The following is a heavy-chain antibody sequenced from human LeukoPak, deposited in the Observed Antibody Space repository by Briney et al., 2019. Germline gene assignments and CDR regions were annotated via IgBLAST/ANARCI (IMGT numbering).Heavy chain of an antibody. Sequence: ASVKVSCKASGYTFTSYGISWVRQAPGQGLEWMGWISAYNGNTNYAQKLQGRVTMTTDTSTSTAYMELRSLRSDDTAVYYCARLTYYYDSSGSYSLNYWGQGTLVSVSS. V-gene: IGHV1-18*01. J-gene: IGHJ4*02. D-gene: IGHD3-22*01. CDR2: ISAYNGNT. CDR1: GYTFTSYG. CDR3: ARLTYYYDSSGSYSLNY.